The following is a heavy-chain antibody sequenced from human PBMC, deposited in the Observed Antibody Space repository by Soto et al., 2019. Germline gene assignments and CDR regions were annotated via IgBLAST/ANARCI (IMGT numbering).Heavy chain of an antibody. V-gene: IGHV1-46*03. J-gene: IGHJ4*02. CDR1: GDTFTNYY. CDR3: AVSRLTGVYDS. CDR2: VNPSGGHT. Sequence: ASVKVSCKASGDTFTNYYIHWVRQAPGQGLEWMGTVNPSGGHTTYSQNFLGRFTISRDNTKNSLYLQMDALRVEDTAVYYCAVSRLTGVYDSWGLGTLVTSPQ. D-gene: IGHD2-8*01.